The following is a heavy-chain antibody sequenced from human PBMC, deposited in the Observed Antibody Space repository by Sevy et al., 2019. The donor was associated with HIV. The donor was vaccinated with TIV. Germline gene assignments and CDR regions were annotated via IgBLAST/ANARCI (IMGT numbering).Heavy chain of an antibody. J-gene: IGHJ1*01. CDR3: TTGGSLFQH. Sequence: GGSLRLSCAASGFTFNNVWMSWVRQAPGKGLEWVAHIKSKSDGGTTDYAAPVRGRFTILRDDSKNTLYLQMNSLKTEDTAIYCSTTGGSLFQHWGQGTLVTVSS. CDR2: IKSKSDGGTT. V-gene: IGHV3-15*01. D-gene: IGHD3-16*01. CDR1: GFTFNNVW.